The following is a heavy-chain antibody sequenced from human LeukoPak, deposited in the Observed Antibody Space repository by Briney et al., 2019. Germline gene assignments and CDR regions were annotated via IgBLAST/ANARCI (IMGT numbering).Heavy chain of an antibody. Sequence: KTSETLSLTCAVYGGSFSGYYWSGIRQPPGKGLEWIGEINHSGSTNYNPSLKSRVTISVDTSKNQFSLKLRFVTAADTAVYYCARPIVVVPLRAFDIWGQGTMVTVSS. V-gene: IGHV4-34*01. CDR3: ARPIVVVPLRAFDI. J-gene: IGHJ3*02. CDR1: GGSFSGYY. CDR2: INHSGST. D-gene: IGHD2-21*01.